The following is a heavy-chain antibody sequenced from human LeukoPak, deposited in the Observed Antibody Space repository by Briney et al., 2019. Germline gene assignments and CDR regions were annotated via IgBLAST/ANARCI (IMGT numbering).Heavy chain of an antibody. V-gene: IGHV4-31*03. CDR2: IYYSGTI. CDR1: GGSISSGGYY. Sequence: SETLSLTCTVSGGSISSGGYYWSWIRQLPGTGLEWIGYIYYSGTIYYNPSLKSRVTMSVDTSKNQFSLNLSFVTAADTAIYYCARVRMSAYYYSSDYWGQGTLVTVSS. D-gene: IGHD4-11*01. CDR3: ARVRMSAYYYSSDY. J-gene: IGHJ4*02.